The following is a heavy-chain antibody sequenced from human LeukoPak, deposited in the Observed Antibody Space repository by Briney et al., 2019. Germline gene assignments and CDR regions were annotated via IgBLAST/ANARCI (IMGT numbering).Heavy chain of an antibody. J-gene: IGHJ4*02. V-gene: IGHV3-30*02. D-gene: IGHD6-19*01. CDR2: IRYDGSNK. CDR1: GFTFSSYG. Sequence: GGSLRLSCAASGFTFSSYGMHWVRQAPGKGLEWVAFIRYDGSNKYYADSVKGRFTISRDNSKNTLYLQMNSLRAEDTAVYYCARDRYSSGWFLVHPVDYWGQGTLVTVSS. CDR3: ARDRYSSGWFLVHPVDY.